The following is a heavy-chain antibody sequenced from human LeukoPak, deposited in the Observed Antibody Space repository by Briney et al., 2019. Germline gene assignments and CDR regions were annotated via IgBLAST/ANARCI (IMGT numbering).Heavy chain of an antibody. CDR3: AKAPTKEEEWLLLNYFDY. Sequence: GGSPRLSCAASGFTFSSYSMNWVRQAPGKGLEWVSAISGSGTRTYYADSVKGRFTISRDNSKNTLYLQMNSLRAEDTAVYYCAKAPTKEEEWLLLNYFDYWGQGTLVTVSS. CDR1: GFTFSSYS. CDR2: ISGSGTRT. V-gene: IGHV3-23*01. J-gene: IGHJ4*02. D-gene: IGHD3-22*01.